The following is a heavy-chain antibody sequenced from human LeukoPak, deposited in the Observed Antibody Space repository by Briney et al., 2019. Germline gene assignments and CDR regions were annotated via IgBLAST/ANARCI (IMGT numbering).Heavy chain of an antibody. CDR2: IRYSGGT. Sequence: SETLSLTCIVSGGSISNTNYYWGWIRQPPGKGLEWIGSIRYSGGTYYNPSLKSRVTISVDTSKNQFSLKLSSVTAADTAVYYCTASATPSSIGSFDYWGQGTLVTVSS. D-gene: IGHD6-13*01. V-gene: IGHV4-39*01. J-gene: IGHJ4*02. CDR1: GGSISNTNYY. CDR3: TASATPSSIGSFDY.